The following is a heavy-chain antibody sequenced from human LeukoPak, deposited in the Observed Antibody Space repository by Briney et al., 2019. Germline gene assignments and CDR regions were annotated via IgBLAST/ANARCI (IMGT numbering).Heavy chain of an antibody. Sequence: PSETLSLTCTVSGGSISSRSYYWGWIRQPPGKGLECIGNIYSSGATNYNPSLKSRVTISVDTSKNQVSLKLRSVTAADTAVYYCARTNPSFDYWGQGTLVTVSS. V-gene: IGHV4-39*07. CDR1: GGSISSRSYY. J-gene: IGHJ4*02. CDR3: ARTNPSFDY. CDR2: IYSSGAT.